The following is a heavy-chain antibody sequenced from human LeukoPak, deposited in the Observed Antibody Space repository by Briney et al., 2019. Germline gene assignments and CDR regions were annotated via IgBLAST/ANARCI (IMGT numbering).Heavy chain of an antibody. CDR1: GLTFNDYC. CDR3: ARGVAAAGTRWFDP. V-gene: IGHV3-11*03. CDR2: ISGSSGYK. J-gene: IGHJ5*02. Sequence: SGGSLRLSCAASGLTFNDYCMTWIRQAQGKGLEWGSYISGSSGYKTQADPVKGRITSSRANARNSLYLQMNSHEAEATAYCSSARGVAAAGTRWFDPWGQGTLVTVSS. D-gene: IGHD6-13*01.